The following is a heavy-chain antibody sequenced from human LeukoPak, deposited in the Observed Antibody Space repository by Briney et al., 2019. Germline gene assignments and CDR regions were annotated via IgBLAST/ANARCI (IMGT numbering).Heavy chain of an antibody. Sequence: GSLRLSCAASGFTFSSYAMSWVRQAPGKGLEWIGEINHSGSTNYNPSLKSRVTISVDTSKNQFSLKLSSVTAADTAVYYCARQIYYDILTGYYTTNFDYWGQGTLVTVSS. CDR3: ARQIYYDILTGYYTTNFDY. J-gene: IGHJ4*02. CDR2: INHSGST. V-gene: IGHV4-34*01. CDR1: GFTFSSYA. D-gene: IGHD3-9*01.